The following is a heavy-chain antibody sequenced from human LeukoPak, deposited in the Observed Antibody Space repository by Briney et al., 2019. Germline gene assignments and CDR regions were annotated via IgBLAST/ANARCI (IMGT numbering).Heavy chain of an antibody. CDR1: GGSISSYY. CDR3: ARAIEVGAMTPFDY. V-gene: IGHV4-59*08. D-gene: IGHD1-26*01. J-gene: IGHJ4*02. CDR2: IYYSGST. Sequence: SETLSLTCTVSGGSISSYYWSWIRQPPGKGLEWIGYIYYSGSTNYNPSLKSRVTISVDTSKNQFSLKLSSVTAVDTAVYYCARAIEVGAMTPFDYWGQGTLVTVSS.